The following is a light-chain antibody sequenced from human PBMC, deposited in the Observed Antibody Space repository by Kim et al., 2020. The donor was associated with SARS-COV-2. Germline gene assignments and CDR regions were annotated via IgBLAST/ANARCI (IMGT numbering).Light chain of an antibody. CDR1: QSISSY. CDR3: QQSYNTPLT. CDR2: RAS. J-gene: IGKJ4*01. Sequence: SASVGDRVTITCRASQSISSYLNWYQQKPGKAPNLLIYRASNLQSGVPSRFSGSGSGTDFSLTISSLQPEDFATYYCQQSYNTPLTFGGGTKLEI. V-gene: IGKV1-39*01.